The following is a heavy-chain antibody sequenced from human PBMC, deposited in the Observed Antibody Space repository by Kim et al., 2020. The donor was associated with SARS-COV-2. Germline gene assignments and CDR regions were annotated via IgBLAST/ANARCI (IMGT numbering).Heavy chain of an antibody. CDR1: GGSISSSSYY. J-gene: IGHJ5*02. V-gene: IGHV4-39*01. D-gene: IGHD3-10*01. Sequence: SETLSLTCTVSGGSISSSSYYWGWIRQPPGKGLEWIGSIYYSGSTYYNPSLKSRVTISVDTSKNQFSLKLSSVTAADTAVYYCARIRVYWITMVRGAPSRDGGNNWFDTWGQGTLVTVSS. CDR3: ARIRVYWITMVRGAPSRDGGNNWFDT. CDR2: IYYSGST.